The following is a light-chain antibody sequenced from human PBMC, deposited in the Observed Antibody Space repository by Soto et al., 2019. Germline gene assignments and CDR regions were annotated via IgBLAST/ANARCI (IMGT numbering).Light chain of an antibody. CDR2: AVS. Sequence: DVQVTQSPSSLSASVGDRVTITCRSSQTIRNFLNWYQQKPGKVPNVLIYAVSNLRSGVPSRFSGSGSGTDFTLTISSLQPEDFATYSCQQSYSTPGTFGQGTKVELK. CDR3: QQSYSTPGT. J-gene: IGKJ1*01. V-gene: IGKV1-39*01. CDR1: QTIRNF.